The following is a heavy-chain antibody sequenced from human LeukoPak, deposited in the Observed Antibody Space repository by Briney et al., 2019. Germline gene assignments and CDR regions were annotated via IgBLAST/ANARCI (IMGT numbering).Heavy chain of an antibody. J-gene: IGHJ4*02. CDR1: GFTLSSYA. Sequence: GGSLRLSCAASGFTLSSYAMSWVRQAPGKGLEWVSAVTGSGGSTYYADFVKGRFTISRDNSKNTLYPQMNSLTAEDTAEYYCAKGTSRGVTTALDNWGQGTLVTVSS. CDR2: VTGSGGST. V-gene: IGHV3-23*01. CDR3: AKGTSRGVTTALDN. D-gene: IGHD4-11*01.